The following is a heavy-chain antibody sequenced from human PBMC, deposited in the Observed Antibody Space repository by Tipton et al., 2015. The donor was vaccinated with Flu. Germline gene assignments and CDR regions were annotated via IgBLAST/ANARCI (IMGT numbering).Heavy chain of an antibody. D-gene: IGHD3-22*01. Sequence: SLRLSCAASGFIFDSYAMYWVRQAPGKGLECVSGISFNGGDTYYVDSVKGRFSISRDDSKETLYLQMDSLRPEDTAVYYCARNYDSSGYNYEVGAFDIWGLGTTVIVSP. CDR2: ISFNGGDT. V-gene: IGHV3-64*02. CDR1: GFIFDSYA. J-gene: IGHJ3*02. CDR3: ARNYDSSGYNYEVGAFDI.